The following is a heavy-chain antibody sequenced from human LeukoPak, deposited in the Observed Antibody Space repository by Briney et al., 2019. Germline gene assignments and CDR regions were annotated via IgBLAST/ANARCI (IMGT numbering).Heavy chain of an antibody. CDR2: INSNTGNP. J-gene: IGHJ4*02. V-gene: IGHV7-4-1*02. CDR1: GYTFTSYA. D-gene: IGHD5-18*01. CDR3: ARDTYPGYSYGFGGDY. Sequence: ASVKVSCKASGYTFTSYAMNWGRQAPGQGLEWMGWINSNTGNPTYAQGFTGRFVFSLDTSVSTAYLQISSLKAEDTAIYYCARDTYPGYSYGFGGDYWGQGTLVTVSS.